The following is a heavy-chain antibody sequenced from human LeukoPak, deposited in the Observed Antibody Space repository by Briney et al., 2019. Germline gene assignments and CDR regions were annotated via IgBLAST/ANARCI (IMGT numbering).Heavy chain of an antibody. D-gene: IGHD3-10*01. CDR1: GGSFSGYY. J-gene: IGHJ6*03. Sequence: SETLSLTCTVYGGSFSGYYWSWIRQPPGKGPEWIGEINHSGSTNYNPSLKSRVTISVDTSKNQFSLKLSSVTAADTAVYYCARQRRVRGAKEVYYYYYYYMDVWGKGTTVTISS. CDR2: INHSGST. V-gene: IGHV4-34*01. CDR3: ARQRRVRGAKEVYYYYYYYMDV.